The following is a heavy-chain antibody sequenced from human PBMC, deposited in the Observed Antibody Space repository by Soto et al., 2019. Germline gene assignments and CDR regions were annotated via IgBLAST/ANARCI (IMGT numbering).Heavy chain of an antibody. CDR2: IYYSGST. V-gene: IGHV4-39*01. CDR3: ASETYYYDSSGYYYGPGAFDI. Sequence: QLQLQESGPGLVKPSETLSLPCPVSVGSISSSSYYWGWIGHPQGKGREGIGGIYYSGSTYYTPSLKSRVTISVDTSKNQFSLKLSSVTAADTAVYYCASETYYYDSSGYYYGPGAFDIWGQGTMVTVSS. J-gene: IGHJ3*02. CDR1: VGSISSSSYY. D-gene: IGHD3-22*01.